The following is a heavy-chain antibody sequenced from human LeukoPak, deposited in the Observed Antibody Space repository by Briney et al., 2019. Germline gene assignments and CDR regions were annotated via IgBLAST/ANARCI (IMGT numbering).Heavy chain of an antibody. CDR2: ITTYNGNT. V-gene: IGHV1-18*01. Sequence: EASVKVSCKASGYTFTSCPISWVRQAPGQGLEWMGWITTYNGNTHYAQKLQGRVTMTTETSTSTAYMDLRGLRSDDTAVYYCARGYDYGDYVGDFDYWGQGTLVTVSS. D-gene: IGHD4-17*01. CDR1: GYTFTSCP. CDR3: ARGYDYGDYVGDFDY. J-gene: IGHJ4*02.